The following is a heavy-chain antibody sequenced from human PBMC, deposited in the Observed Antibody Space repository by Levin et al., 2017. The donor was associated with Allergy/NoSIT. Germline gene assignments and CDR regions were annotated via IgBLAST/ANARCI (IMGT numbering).Heavy chain of an antibody. Sequence: ASVKVSCKASGYTFTGYYMHWVRQAPGQGLEWMGWINPNTGGTNYAQKFQGRVTMTRDTSFNTAYMEVSGLRSDDTAVYYCARRPERERERRYFDYWSQGTLVTVSS. D-gene: IGHD1-26*01. V-gene: IGHV1-2*02. CDR1: GYTFTGYY. J-gene: IGHJ4*02. CDR2: INPNTGGT. CDR3: ARRPERERERRYFDY.